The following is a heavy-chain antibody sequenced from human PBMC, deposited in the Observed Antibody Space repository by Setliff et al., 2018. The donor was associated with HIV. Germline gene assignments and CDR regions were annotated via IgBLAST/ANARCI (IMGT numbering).Heavy chain of an antibody. CDR2: TYTSGST. CDR3: AGGGYYYDSSGYPGYFDY. Sequence: SETLSLTCTVSGGSISSGSYYWSWIRQPAGKGLEWIGRTYTSGSTNYNPSLKSRVTISVDTSKNQFSLKLSSVTAADTAVYYCAGGGYYYDSSGYPGYFDYWGQGTLVTVSS. D-gene: IGHD3-22*01. V-gene: IGHV4-61*02. CDR1: GGSISSGSYY. J-gene: IGHJ4*02.